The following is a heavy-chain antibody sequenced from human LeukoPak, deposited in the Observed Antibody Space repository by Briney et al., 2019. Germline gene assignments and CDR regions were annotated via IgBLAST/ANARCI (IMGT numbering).Heavy chain of an antibody. Sequence: PSETLSLTCTVSGGSISSSSYYWGWIRQPPGKGLEWIGSIYYSGSTYYNPSLKSRVTISVDTSKNQFSLKLSSVTAADTAVYYCARVLWYFDYWGQGALVTVSS. CDR3: ARVLWYFDY. D-gene: IGHD2-2*01. J-gene: IGHJ4*02. CDR1: GGSISSSSYY. V-gene: IGHV4-39*07. CDR2: IYYSGST.